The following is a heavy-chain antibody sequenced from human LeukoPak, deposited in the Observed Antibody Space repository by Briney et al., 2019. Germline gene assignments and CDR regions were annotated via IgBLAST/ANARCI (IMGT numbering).Heavy chain of an antibody. J-gene: IGHJ4*02. CDR2: ITGSGTFT. V-gene: IGHV3-23*01. D-gene: IGHD3-10*01. CDR1: GITFINYS. CDR3: TRQSSSGGAY. Sequence: GGSLRLSCAASGITFINYSMTWVRQAPGKGLEWVSAITGSGTFTDYADSVRGRFTISRDNSKNTLYLQMNSLKTEDTAVYYCTRQSSSGGAYWGQGTLVTVSS.